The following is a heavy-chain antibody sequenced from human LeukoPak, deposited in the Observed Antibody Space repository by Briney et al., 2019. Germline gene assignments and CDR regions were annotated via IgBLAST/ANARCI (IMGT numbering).Heavy chain of an antibody. J-gene: IGHJ4*02. V-gene: IGHV3-64*02. CDR3: ARATSMTGVAPDC. CDR1: GFTFNTYV. CDR2: INVNGGRT. Sequence: GGSLRLSREASGFTFNTYVMHWVRQAPGTGLEYVSGINVNGGRTYYADSVKGRFTVSRDNSKNTLYLQIGNLRVDDMAVYFCARATSMTGVAPDCWGQGAPVTISS. D-gene: IGHD2/OR15-2a*01.